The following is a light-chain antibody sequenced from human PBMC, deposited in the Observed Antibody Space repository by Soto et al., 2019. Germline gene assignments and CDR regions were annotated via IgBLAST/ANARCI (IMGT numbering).Light chain of an antibody. J-gene: IGLJ3*02. V-gene: IGLV2-8*01. Sequence: QSALTQPPSASGSLGQSVTISCTGTSSDVDGYNYVSWYQQHPGKAPKLMISEVSKRPSGVPDRFSGSKSGNTASLTVSGLQAEDEADYYCSSYVGSKVFGGGTKVTVL. CDR3: SSYVGSKV. CDR1: SSDVDGYNY. CDR2: EVS.